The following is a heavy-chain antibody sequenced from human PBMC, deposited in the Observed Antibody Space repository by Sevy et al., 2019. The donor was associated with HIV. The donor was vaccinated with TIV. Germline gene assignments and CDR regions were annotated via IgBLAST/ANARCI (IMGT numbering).Heavy chain of an antibody. CDR2: IYHSGYT. CDR1: GGSISSVNW. CDR3: ARGGETPRGFDP. Sequence: SETLSLTCAVSGGSISSVNWWHWVRQPPGKGLEWIGEIYHSGYTNYNPSLKSRVIISVDNSKNQFSLNLNSVTAADTAVYYCARGGETPRGFDPWGQGSLVTVSS. J-gene: IGHJ5*02. D-gene: IGHD3-16*01. V-gene: IGHV4-4*02.